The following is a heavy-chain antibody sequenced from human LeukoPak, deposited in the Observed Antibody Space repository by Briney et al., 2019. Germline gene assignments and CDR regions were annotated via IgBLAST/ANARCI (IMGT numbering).Heavy chain of an antibody. CDR2: IYVDGRTT. CDR1: GFTFGSYA. V-gene: IGHV3-74*01. Sequence: PGGSLRLSCAASGFTFGSYAMSWVRQAPGKGLVWVSRIYVDGRTTNYADSVKGRFTISRDNAKNTVYLEMNSLSVEDTATYYCIRDFRSADLWGQGTLVTVTS. CDR3: IRDFRSADL. J-gene: IGHJ5*02.